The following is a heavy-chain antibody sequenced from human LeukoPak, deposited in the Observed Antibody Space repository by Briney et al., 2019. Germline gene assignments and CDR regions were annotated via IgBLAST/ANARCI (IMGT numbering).Heavy chain of an antibody. V-gene: IGHV4-39*01. J-gene: IGHJ4*02. Sequence: WVRQPPGKGLEWIGSIYYSGSTYYNPSLKSRVTISVDTSKNQFSLKLSSVTAADTAVYYCARRDYSNRFDYWGQGTLVTVSS. CDR3: ARRDYSNRFDY. CDR2: IYYSGST. D-gene: IGHD4-11*01.